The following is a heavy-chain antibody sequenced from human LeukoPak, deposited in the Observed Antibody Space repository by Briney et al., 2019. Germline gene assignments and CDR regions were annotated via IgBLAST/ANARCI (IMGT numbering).Heavy chain of an antibody. CDR1: GGSISSGSYY. CDR3: ARLGGSSSLFDY. J-gene: IGHJ4*02. D-gene: IGHD6-13*01. V-gene: IGHV4-61*01. CDR2: IYYTGNT. Sequence: SETLSLTCTVSGGSISSGSYYWSWIRQPPGKGLEWIGYIYYTGNTNYNPSLKSRVTMSVDTSRNQFSLKLSSVTAADTAVYYCARLGGSSSLFDYWGQGTLVTVSS.